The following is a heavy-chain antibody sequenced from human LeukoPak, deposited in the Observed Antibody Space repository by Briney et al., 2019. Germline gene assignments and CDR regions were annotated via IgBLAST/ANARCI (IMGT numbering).Heavy chain of an antibody. CDR3: ARGGGDFWSAYYSGYYFDY. CDR2: IKQDGSEK. CDR1: GFTFTNYW. J-gene: IGHJ4*02. V-gene: IGHV3-7*01. D-gene: IGHD3-3*01. Sequence: GGSLRLSCAASGFTFTNYWMSWVRQAPGKGLEWVANIKQDGSEKYHVDSVKGRFTISGDNAKSSLYLQMNSLRAEDTAVYYCARGGGDFWSAYYSGYYFDYWGQGTLVTVSS.